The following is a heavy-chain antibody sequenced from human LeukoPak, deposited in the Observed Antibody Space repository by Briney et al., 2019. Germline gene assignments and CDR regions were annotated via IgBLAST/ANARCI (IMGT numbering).Heavy chain of an antibody. D-gene: IGHD2-2*01. CDR1: GDSVSSNNVT. J-gene: IGHJ5*02. CDR3: ARRLTQYDCFDP. CDR2: TYYRSTWYN. V-gene: IGHV6-1*01. Sequence: SQTLSLTCAISGDSVSSNNVTWNWIRQSPSRGLEWLGRTYYRSTWYNDYAVSVRGRITVSPDTSKNQFSLHLNSVTPEDTAVYYCARRLTQYDCFDPWGQGILVTVSS.